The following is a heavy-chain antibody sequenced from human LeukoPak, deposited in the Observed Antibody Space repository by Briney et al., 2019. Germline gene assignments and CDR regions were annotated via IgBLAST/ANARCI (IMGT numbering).Heavy chain of an antibody. CDR3: TILPYDSSGYYTYFDY. CDR2: INTNTGNP. Sequence: ASVKVSCTASGYTFTSYAMNWVRQAPGQGLEWMGWINTNTGNPTYAQGFTGRFVFSLDTSVSTAYLQISSLKAEDTAVYYCTILPYDSSGYYTYFDYWGQGTLVTVSS. CDR1: GYTFTSYA. D-gene: IGHD3-22*01. J-gene: IGHJ4*02. V-gene: IGHV7-4-1*02.